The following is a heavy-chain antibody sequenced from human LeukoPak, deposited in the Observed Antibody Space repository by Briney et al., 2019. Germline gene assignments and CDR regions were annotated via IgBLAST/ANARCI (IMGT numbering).Heavy chain of an antibody. CDR1: GGSFSGYH. CDR3: AKSLYGSGSYYNWFDP. CDR2: INHRGST. D-gene: IGHD3-10*01. V-gene: IGHV4-34*01. Sequence: SETLSLTCVVYGGSFSGYHWSWIRQSPGKGLEWIGEINHRGSTNYNPSLKRRVTMSLATSKNQFSLKLSSVTAADTAVYYCAKSLYGSGSYYNWFDPWGQGTLVTVSS. J-gene: IGHJ5*02.